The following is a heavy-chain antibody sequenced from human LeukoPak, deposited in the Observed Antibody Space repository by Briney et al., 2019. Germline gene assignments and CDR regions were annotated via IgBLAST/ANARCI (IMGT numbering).Heavy chain of an antibody. CDR1: GGSISTYY. V-gene: IGHV4-4*08. J-gene: IGHJ5*02. CDR2: IYPSGTT. Sequence: SETLSLTCTVSGGSISTYYWSWIRQPPGKGLEWIGNIYPSGTTYYNPSLKTRVTISVDTSKNQFSLKLSSVTAADTVVYFCARAYSSSWYFNWFDPWGQGTLVTVSS. D-gene: IGHD6-13*01. CDR3: ARAYSSSWYFNWFDP.